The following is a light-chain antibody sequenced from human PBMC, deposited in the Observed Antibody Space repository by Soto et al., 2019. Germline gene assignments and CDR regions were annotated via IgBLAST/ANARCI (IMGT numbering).Light chain of an antibody. J-gene: IGKJ2*01. Sequence: EIVMTQSPATLAVSPGERATLSCRASQSVSMNLAWYQQKPGQAPRLLIHGASTRATGIPGRFSGSGSGTEFTLTISSLQSEVFAVYYCQQYNSWPPHTFGQGTKVEI. CDR1: QSVSMN. V-gene: IGKV3-15*01. CDR3: QQYNSWPPHT. CDR2: GAS.